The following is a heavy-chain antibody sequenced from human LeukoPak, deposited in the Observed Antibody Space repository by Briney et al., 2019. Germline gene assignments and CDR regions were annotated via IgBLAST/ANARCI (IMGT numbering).Heavy chain of an antibody. V-gene: IGHV3-7*03. CDR1: GFTLSSYW. CDR2: IKQDGSEK. CDR3: ARDECGGDCYSDAFDI. J-gene: IGHJ3*02. D-gene: IGHD2-21*02. Sequence: AGGSLRLSCAASGFTLSSYWMSWVRQAPGKGLEWVANIKQDGSEKYYVHSVKGRFTISRDNAKNSLYLQMNSLRAEDTAVYYCARDECGGDCYSDAFDIWGQGTMVTVSS.